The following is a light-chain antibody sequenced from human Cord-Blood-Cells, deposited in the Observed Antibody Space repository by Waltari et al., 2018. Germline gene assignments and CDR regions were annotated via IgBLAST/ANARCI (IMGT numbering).Light chain of an antibody. CDR1: QSISSW. CDR2: KAS. V-gene: IGKV1-5*03. CDR3: QQYNSYPKYT. Sequence: IQMTPSPSTLSASVGDGVTITCRASQSISSWLAWYQQNPGKAPKLLIYKASSLESGVPSRFIGSGSGTEFTLTISSLQPDDFATYYCQQYNSYPKYTFGQGTKLEIK. J-gene: IGKJ2*01.